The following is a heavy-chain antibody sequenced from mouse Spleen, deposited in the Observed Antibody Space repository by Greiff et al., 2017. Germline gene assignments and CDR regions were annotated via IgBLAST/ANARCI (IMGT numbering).Heavy chain of an antibody. V-gene: IGHV1-42*01. CDR3: ARYRYEAMDY. J-gene: IGHJ4*01. D-gene: IGHD2-14*01. Sequence: SGPELVKPGASVKISCKASGYSFTGYYMNWVKQSPEKSLEWIGEINPSTGGTTYNQKFKAKATLTVDKSSSTAYMQLKSLTSEDSAVYYCARYRYEAMDYWGQGTSVTVSS. CDR1: GYSFTGYY. CDR2: INPSTGGT.